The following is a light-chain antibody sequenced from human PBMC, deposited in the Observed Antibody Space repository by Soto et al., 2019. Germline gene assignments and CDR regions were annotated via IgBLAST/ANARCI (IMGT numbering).Light chain of an antibody. CDR1: SSDVGGYNY. V-gene: IGLV2-14*03. CDR3: SSYTSSSTVV. CDR2: AVS. Sequence: QSVLTQPASVSGSPGQSITISCTGTSSDVGGYNYVSWYQHHPGKAPKLMIYAVSNRPSGVFNRFSGSKSGNTASLTISGLQAEDEADYYCSSYTSSSTVVFGGGTKVTVL. J-gene: IGLJ2*01.